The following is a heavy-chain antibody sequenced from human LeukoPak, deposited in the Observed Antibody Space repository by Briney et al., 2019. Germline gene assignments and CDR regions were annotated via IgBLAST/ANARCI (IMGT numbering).Heavy chain of an antibody. CDR3: ARDVGGAFDI. D-gene: IGHD1-26*01. Sequence: GGSLRLSCAASGFTVSSNYMSWVRQAPGKGLEWVSAIYSGGSTYYADSVKGRFTISRHNSKNTLYLQMNSLRAEDTAVYYCARDVGGAFDIWGQGTMVTVSS. CDR1: GFTVSSNY. CDR2: IYSGGST. J-gene: IGHJ3*02. V-gene: IGHV3-53*04.